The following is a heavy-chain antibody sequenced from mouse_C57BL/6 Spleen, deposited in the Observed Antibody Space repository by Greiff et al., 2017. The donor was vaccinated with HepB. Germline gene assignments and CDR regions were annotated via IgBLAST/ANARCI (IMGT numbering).Heavy chain of an antibody. Sequence: LQESGAELVKPGASVKLSCKASGYTFTSYWMQWVKQRPGQGLEWIGEIDPSDSYTNYNQKFKGKATLTVDTSSSTAYMQLSSLTSEDSAVYYCARRAVVAYYFDYWGQGTTLTVSS. CDR1: GYTFTSYW. D-gene: IGHD1-1*01. J-gene: IGHJ2*01. CDR2: IDPSDSYT. CDR3: ARRAVVAYYFDY. V-gene: IGHV1-50*01.